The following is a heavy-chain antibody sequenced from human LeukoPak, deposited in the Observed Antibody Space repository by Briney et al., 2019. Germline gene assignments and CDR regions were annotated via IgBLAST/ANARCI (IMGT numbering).Heavy chain of an antibody. D-gene: IGHD1-26*01. CDR1: GGSVYGSNYY. CDR3: ARDRGSGSYDDWYFDL. J-gene: IGHJ2*01. Sequence: SETLSLTCTVSGGSVYGSNYYWGWIRQSPGKGLEWIGSIYYTGTTYYNPSLKSRVTISVDTSKNQFSLKLNSVTAADTAVYYCARDRGSGSYDDWYFDLWGRGTLVTVSS. CDR2: IYYTGTT. V-gene: IGHV4-39*07.